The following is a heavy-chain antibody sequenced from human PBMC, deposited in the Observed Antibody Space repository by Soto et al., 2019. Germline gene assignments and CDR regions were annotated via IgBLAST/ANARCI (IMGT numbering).Heavy chain of an antibody. CDR2: ISGYIHNT. J-gene: IGHJ4*02. D-gene: IGHD2-15*01. CDR1: GYTFTSYG. V-gene: IGHV1-18*01. Sequence: ASVKVSCKASGYTFTSYGISWVRQAPGQGLEWMGWISGYIHNTKYAQKVQGRVTMTTDTSTSTAYMELRSLRSDDTAVYYCARGKVGGGSKYWGQGTLVTVSS. CDR3: ARGKVGGGSKY.